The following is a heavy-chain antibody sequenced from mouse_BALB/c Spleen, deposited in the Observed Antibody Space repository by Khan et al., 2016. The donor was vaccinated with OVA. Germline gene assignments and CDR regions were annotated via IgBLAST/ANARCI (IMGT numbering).Heavy chain of an antibody. J-gene: IGHJ3*01. D-gene: IGHD2-10*01. CDR2: INPYNGGT. CDR3: ARSASYGNYVDAGFAY. V-gene: IGHV1-18*01. CDR1: GDSFTGYT. Sequence: EVQLKQSGPELVKPGGSMKISCKASGDSFTGYTMNWMKQSHGKNLEWIGLINPYNGGTSYNQKFKGKATLTVDKSSRTAYMELLSLTSEDSAVYCCARSASYGNYVDAGFAYWGQGTLVTVSA.